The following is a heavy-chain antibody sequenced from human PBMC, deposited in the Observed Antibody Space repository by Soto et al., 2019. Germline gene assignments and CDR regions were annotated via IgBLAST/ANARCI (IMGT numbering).Heavy chain of an antibody. CDR1: GGSISSYY. CDR3: ARARSITIFGVAPPNPAFRWLDT. V-gene: IGHV4-59*01. CDR2: IYYSGSN. D-gene: IGHD3-3*01. J-gene: IGHJ5*02. Sequence: SETLSLTCTVSGGSISSYYWSWIRQPPGKGLEWIGYIYYSGSNNYNPTLKSRVTISVDTSKNQFSLNLSSVAATDMAVYYSARARSITIFGVAPPNPAFRWLDTWGQGTLVT.